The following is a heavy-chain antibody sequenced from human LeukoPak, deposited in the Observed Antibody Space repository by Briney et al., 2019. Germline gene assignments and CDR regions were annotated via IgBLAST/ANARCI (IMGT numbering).Heavy chain of an antibody. J-gene: IGHJ6*04. V-gene: IGHV1-24*01. CDR2: FDPEDGET. D-gene: IGHD3-10*01. Sequence: ASVKASCKVSGYTLTELSMHWVRQAPGKGLEWMGGFDPEDGETIYAQKFQGRVTMTEDTSTDTAYMELSSLRSEDTAVYYCATVSPVIYGSGTDPRYYYYGMDVWGKGTTVTVSS. CDR1: GYTLTELS. CDR3: ATVSPVIYGSGTDPRYYYYGMDV.